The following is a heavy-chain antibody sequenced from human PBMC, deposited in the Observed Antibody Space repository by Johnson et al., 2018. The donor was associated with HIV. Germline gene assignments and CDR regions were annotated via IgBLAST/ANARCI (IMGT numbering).Heavy chain of an antibody. D-gene: IGHD1-26*01. Sequence: QMLFVESGGGLVQPGGSLRLSCAASGFTFSNYAMHWVRQAPGKGLEWVAIISYDGSNKYYADSVKGRFTISRDNSKNTLYLQMNSLRAEDTAVYYCARDGGSTRGDAFDIWGQGTMVTVSS. CDR3: ARDGGSTRGDAFDI. J-gene: IGHJ3*02. CDR1: GFTFSNYA. CDR2: ISYDGSNK. V-gene: IGHV3-30*04.